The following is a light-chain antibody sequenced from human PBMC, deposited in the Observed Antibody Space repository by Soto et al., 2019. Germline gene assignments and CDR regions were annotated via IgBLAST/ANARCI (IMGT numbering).Light chain of an antibody. Sequence: EIVLTQSPGTLSLSPGARATLSCSASHSVSSSYLAWYQQKPGQAPRLLIYGASSRATGIPARFSGSGSGTDFTLTISSLQSDDFAVYYCQQYNNWPWTFGQGTKVDIK. V-gene: IGKV3-20*01. CDR1: HSVSSSY. CDR3: QQYNNWPWT. CDR2: GAS. J-gene: IGKJ1*01.